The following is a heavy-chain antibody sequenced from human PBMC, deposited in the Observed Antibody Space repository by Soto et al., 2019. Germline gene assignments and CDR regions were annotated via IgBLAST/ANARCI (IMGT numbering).Heavy chain of an antibody. CDR1: GYTFTDYF. CDR3: ARLMHYSHSGGSSHSGFDM. Sequence: ASVKVSCKASGYTFTDYFIHWVLQAPVHGLEWIGWINPYSGGADLSQKFQGRVTMTRDTSISTAYMEVSSLRSDDTAVFYCARLMHYSHSGGSSHSGFDMWGQGTLVTVSS. J-gene: IGHJ3*02. CDR2: INPYSGGA. V-gene: IGHV1-2*02. D-gene: IGHD2-21*01.